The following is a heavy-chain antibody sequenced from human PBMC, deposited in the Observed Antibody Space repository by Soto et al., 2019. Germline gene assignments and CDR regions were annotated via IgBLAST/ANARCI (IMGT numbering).Heavy chain of an antibody. Sequence: GGSLRLSCAASGFTFDDYAMHWVRQAPGKGLEWIALISWDGGSTFYADSVKGRFTISRDNSKNSLYLEMSSLRPDDTALYYCAKDVGEGDGYWSRGTLVTVSS. J-gene: IGHJ4*02. CDR3: AKDVGEGDGY. V-gene: IGHV3-43*01. CDR2: ISWDGGST. CDR1: GFTFDDYA.